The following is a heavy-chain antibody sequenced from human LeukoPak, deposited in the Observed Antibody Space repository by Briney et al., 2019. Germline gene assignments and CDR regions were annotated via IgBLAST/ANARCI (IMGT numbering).Heavy chain of an antibody. CDR1: GGSFSGYY. CDR2: ISHSGST. J-gene: IGHJ4*02. D-gene: IGHD3-22*01. CDR3: ARSSGYMSY. V-gene: IGHV4-34*01. Sequence: SETLSLTCAVYGGSFSGYYWTWIRQPPGKGLEWIGKISHSGSTNYNPSLKSRVTISVDTSKNQFSLKLTSVTAADTAVYYCARSSGYMSYWGQGTLVTVSS.